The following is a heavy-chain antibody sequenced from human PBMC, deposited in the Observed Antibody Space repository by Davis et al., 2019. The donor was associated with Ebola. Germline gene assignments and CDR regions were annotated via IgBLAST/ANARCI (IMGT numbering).Heavy chain of an antibody. D-gene: IGHD1-26*01. CDR3: ARLGQQLLLGDWDY. J-gene: IGHJ4*02. CDR1: GGTFSSYA. V-gene: IGHV1-69*05. CDR2: TVPRYGTT. Sequence: SVKVSCKASGGTFSSYAISWVRHVPGHGLEWMGETVPRYGTTTYAQRFQGRVTMTRDTSTSTVYMELNNLRPEDTAMYYCARLGQQLLLGDWDYWGQGTLVTVSS.